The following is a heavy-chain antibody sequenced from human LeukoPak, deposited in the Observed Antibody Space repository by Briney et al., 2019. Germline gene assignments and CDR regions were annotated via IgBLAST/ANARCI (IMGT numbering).Heavy chain of an antibody. CDR1: GGSISNYY. CDR2: VYYSGST. J-gene: IGHJ4*02. CDR3: ARILSSAWGELGY. Sequence: SETLSLTCTVSGGSISNYYWSWIRQPPGKGLEWIGYVYYSGSTNYNPSLKSRVTISVDTSNNQFSLKLSSVTAADTAVYYCARILSSAWGELGYWGQGTLVTVSS. D-gene: IGHD6-19*01. V-gene: IGHV4-59*01.